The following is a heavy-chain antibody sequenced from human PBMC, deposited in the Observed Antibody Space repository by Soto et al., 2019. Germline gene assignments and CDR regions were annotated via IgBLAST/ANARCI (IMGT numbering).Heavy chain of an antibody. CDR2: ISGSGGST. J-gene: IGHJ6*03. Sequence: GGYLRLSCAASGFTFSSYAMTWVRQAPGKGLEWVSAISGSGGSTYYADSVKGRFTISRDNSKNTLYLQMNSLRAEDTAVYYCAKDGVRGVIYPRHPYYTDVWGKGTTVTLS. CDR3: AKDGVRGVIYPRHPYYTDV. CDR1: GFTFSSYA. D-gene: IGHD3-10*01. V-gene: IGHV3-23*01.